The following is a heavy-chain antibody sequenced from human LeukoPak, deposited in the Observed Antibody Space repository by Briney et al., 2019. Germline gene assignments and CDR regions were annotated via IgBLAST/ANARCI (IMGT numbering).Heavy chain of an antibody. CDR3: ARDRYDILTGYNDAFDV. V-gene: IGHV3-7*01. CDR1: GFTFTTYW. CDR2: IKQDGSEK. Sequence: GGSLRLSCAASGFTFTTYWMSWVRQAPGKGLEWVANIKQDGSEKYYVDSVKGRFTISRDNAKNSLYLQMDSLRAEDTAAYYCARDRYDILTGYNDAFDVWGQGTKVFVSS. D-gene: IGHD3-9*01. J-gene: IGHJ3*01.